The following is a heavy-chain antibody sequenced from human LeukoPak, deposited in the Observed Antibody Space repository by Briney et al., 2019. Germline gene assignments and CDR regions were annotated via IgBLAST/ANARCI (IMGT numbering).Heavy chain of an antibody. Sequence: SETLSLTCAVYGGSFSGYYWSWIRQPPGKGLEWIGYVYFSGSTYYNPSLKSRVTISVDTSKNQFSLKLSSVTAADTAVYYCARVPGGNSVDYWGQGTLVTVSS. CDR2: VYFSGST. J-gene: IGHJ4*02. CDR1: GGSFSGYY. CDR3: ARVPGGNSVDY. D-gene: IGHD4-23*01. V-gene: IGHV4-34*09.